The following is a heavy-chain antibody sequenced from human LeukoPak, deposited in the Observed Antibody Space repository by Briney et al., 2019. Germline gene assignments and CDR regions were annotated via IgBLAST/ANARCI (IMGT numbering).Heavy chain of an antibody. D-gene: IGHD3-22*01. J-gene: IGHJ4*02. V-gene: IGHV3-48*01. Sequence: PGGSLRLSCAASGFTFSSYSMNWVRQAPGKGLEWVSYISSSSSTIYYADSVKGRFTISRDNAKNSLYLQMNSLRAEDTAVYYCASFHPYYYDSSGYYYAPHYWGQGTLATVSS. CDR3: ASFHPYYYDSSGYYYAPHY. CDR1: GFTFSSYS. CDR2: ISSSSSTI.